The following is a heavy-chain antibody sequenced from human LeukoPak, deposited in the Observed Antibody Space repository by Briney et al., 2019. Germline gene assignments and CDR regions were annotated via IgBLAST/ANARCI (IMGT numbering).Heavy chain of an antibody. CDR1: GGSISSSSYY. V-gene: IGHV4-39*01. D-gene: IGHD5-18*01. J-gene: IGHJ5*02. CDR2: IYYSGST. Sequence: KPSETLSLTCTVSGGSISSSSYYWGWIRQPPGKGLEWIGSIYYSGSTYYNPSLKSRVTISVDTSKNQLSLKLSSVTAADTAVYYCASHSGYSYGLNWFDPWGQGTLVTVSS. CDR3: ASHSGYSYGLNWFDP.